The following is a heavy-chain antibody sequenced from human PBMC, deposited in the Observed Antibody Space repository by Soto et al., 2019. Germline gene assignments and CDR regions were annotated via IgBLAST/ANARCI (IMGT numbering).Heavy chain of an antibody. Sequence: ASVKVSCKASGYTFTNYYVLWVRQAPRQGLEWVGRINPNTGGTNYAQKFQDRVTMTGDTSITTAYMELSRLRSDDTAVYYCARQFAYCGGDCYTEPIDYWGQGTQVTVSS. CDR1: GYTFTNYY. J-gene: IGHJ4*02. CDR2: INPNTGGT. V-gene: IGHV1-2*06. D-gene: IGHD2-21*02. CDR3: ARQFAYCGGDCYTEPIDY.